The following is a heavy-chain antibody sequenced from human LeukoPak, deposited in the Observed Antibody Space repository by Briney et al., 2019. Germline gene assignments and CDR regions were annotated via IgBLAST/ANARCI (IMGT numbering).Heavy chain of an antibody. J-gene: IGHJ4*02. CDR3: ARDPKPEGFDY. V-gene: IGHV4-4*07. CDR2: IYTSGST. Sequence: PSETLSLTCTVSGGSISSYYWSWIRQPAGKGLEWIGRIYTSGSTNYNPSLKSRVTISVDKSKNQFSLKLSSVTAADAAVYYCARDPKPEGFDYWGQGTLATVSS. CDR1: GGSISSYY.